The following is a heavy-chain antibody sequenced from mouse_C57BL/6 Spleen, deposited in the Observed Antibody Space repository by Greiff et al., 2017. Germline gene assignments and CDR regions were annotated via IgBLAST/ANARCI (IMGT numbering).Heavy chain of an antibody. J-gene: IGHJ2*01. V-gene: IGHV1-20*01. D-gene: IGHD1-1*01. CDR2: INPYNGDT. CDR3: ARDYYGSSVDY. Sequence: VQLKESGPELVKPGDSVKISCKASGYSFTGYFMNWVMQSHGKSLEWIGRINPYNGDTFYNQKFKGKATLTVDKSSSTAHMELRSLTSEDSAVYYCARDYYGSSVDYWGQGTTLTVSS. CDR1: GYSFTGYF.